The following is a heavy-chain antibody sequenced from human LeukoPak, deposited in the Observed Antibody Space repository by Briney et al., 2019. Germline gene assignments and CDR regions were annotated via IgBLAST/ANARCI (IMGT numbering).Heavy chain of an antibody. J-gene: IGHJ4*02. Sequence: GASVKVSCKPSGYTFTGYYLHWVRQAPGQGLEWMGWINPNSGGTNYAQKFQGRVTMTRDTSISTAYMELSRLRSDDTAVYYCARDKQTTVTTYPTFDYWGQGTLVTVSS. CDR2: INPNSGGT. CDR3: ARDKQTTVTTYPTFDY. CDR1: GYTFTGYY. V-gene: IGHV1-2*02. D-gene: IGHD4-17*01.